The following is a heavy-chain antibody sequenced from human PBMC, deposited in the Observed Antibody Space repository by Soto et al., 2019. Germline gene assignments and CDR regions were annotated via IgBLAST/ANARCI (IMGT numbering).Heavy chain of an antibody. CDR1: GFTFDTNG. J-gene: IGHJ6*02. CDR2: ISAGGTTT. V-gene: IGHV3-23*01. Sequence: GGSLRLSCAASGFTFDTNGMTWVRQVPGKGLEWVSAISAGGTTTYYADPVKGRFTISRDNSRNMLYLQMNSLRAEDTAVYFCAKVTFSGDYYYSYGLDVWGQGTTVTVSS. CDR3: AKVTFSGDYYYSYGLDV. D-gene: IGHD1-26*01.